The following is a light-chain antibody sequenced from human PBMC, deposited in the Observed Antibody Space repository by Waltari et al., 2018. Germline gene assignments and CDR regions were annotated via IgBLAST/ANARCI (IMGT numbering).Light chain of an antibody. CDR1: RRYLGRSNF. Sequence: QSALTQPASVAGSPGQSLTIPGTGTRRYLGRSNFCSWYQQHPGKPPKLMIYDFSKRPSGVSNRFSGSKSGNTASLTISGLQAEDEADYYCSSYARSSTLVFGGGTKLTVL. J-gene: IGLJ2*01. V-gene: IGLV2-14*01. CDR3: SSYARSSTLV. CDR2: DFS.